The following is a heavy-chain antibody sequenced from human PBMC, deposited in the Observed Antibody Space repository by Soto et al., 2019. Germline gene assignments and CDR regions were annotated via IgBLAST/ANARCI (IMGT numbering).Heavy chain of an antibody. CDR1: GGSFSGYY. D-gene: IGHD6-13*01. J-gene: IGHJ4*02. CDR3: AREGVAAAASY. CDR2: INHSGST. Sequence: SETLSLTCAVYGGSFSGYYWSWIRQPPGKGLEWIGEINHSGSTNYNPSLKSRVTISVDTSKNQFSLKLSSVTAADTAVYYCAREGVAAAASYWGQGTLVIVSS. V-gene: IGHV4-34*01.